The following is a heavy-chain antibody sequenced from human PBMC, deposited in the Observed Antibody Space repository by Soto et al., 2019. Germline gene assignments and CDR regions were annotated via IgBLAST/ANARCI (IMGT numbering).Heavy chain of an antibody. CDR1: GGSISSYY. D-gene: IGHD6-19*01. V-gene: IGHV4-59*01. CDR3: ARLKVSEGWYGKRGYYYGMDV. CDR2: IYYSGST. Sequence: SETLSLTCTVSGGSISSYYWSWIRQPPGKGLEWIGYIYYSGSTNYNPSLKSRVTISVDTSKNQFSLKLSSVTAADTAVYYCARLKVSEGWYGKRGYYYGMDVWGQGTTVTVSS. J-gene: IGHJ6*02.